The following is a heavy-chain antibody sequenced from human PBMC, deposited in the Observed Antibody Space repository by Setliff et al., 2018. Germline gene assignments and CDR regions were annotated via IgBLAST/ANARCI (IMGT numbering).Heavy chain of an antibody. CDR2: ISSGGSSI. CDR3: ARVYFYDSKQPPDY. D-gene: IGHD3-22*01. CDR1: GFTFSSYE. J-gene: IGHJ4*02. V-gene: IGHV3-48*03. Sequence: PGGSLRLSCAASGFTFSSYEMNWLRQAPGKGLEWISFISSGGSSIYYADSVRGRFTIYRDNAKSSLDLQMNSLRAEDTAVYYCARVYFYDSKQPPDYWGQGTLVTVSS.